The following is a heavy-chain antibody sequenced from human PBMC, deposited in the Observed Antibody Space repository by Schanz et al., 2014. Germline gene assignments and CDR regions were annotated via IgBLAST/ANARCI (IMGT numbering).Heavy chain of an antibody. D-gene: IGHD1-26*01. J-gene: IGHJ6*02. V-gene: IGHV3-30*02. CDR2: IRFDGSNK. Sequence: QVQLVESGGGVVQPGGSLRLSCAASRFAFSSYGMHWVRQAPGKGLEWVTFIRFDGSNKYFADSVKGRFTISRDNSKNTMYLQMNSLRAEDTAVYYCVKDLQRELLRDDHYYGMDVWGQGTTVTVSS. CDR1: RFAFSSYG. CDR3: VKDLQRELLRDDHYYGMDV.